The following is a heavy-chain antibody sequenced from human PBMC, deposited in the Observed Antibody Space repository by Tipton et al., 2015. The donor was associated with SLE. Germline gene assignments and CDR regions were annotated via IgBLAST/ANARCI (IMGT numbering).Heavy chain of an antibody. CDR3: ARGSPNWFDT. CDR2: INHSGFT. V-gene: IGHV4-34*01. CDR1: GGSFNIYY. J-gene: IGHJ5*02. Sequence: TLSLTRAVHGGSFNIYYWTWIRQPPGKGLEWIAEINHSGFTNYNPSLKSRVTISVDKSKSQFSLNLSSVTAADTTIYYCARGSPNWFDTWGQGTLVTVSS.